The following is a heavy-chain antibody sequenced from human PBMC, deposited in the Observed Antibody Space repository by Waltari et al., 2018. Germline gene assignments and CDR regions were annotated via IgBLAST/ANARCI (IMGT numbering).Heavy chain of an antibody. D-gene: IGHD3-22*01. V-gene: IGHV1-69*14. CDR1: GGTFSSYA. J-gene: IGHJ4*02. Sequence: QVQLVQSGAEVKKPGSSVKVSCKASGGTFSSYAISWVRQAPGQGLEWMGGIIPIFGTANYAQKFQGRVTITADKSTSTAYMELSSLRSEDTAVYYCASQYYHDSSGYPGDADYWGQGTLVTVSS. CDR2: IIPIFGTA. CDR3: ASQYYHDSSGYPGDADY.